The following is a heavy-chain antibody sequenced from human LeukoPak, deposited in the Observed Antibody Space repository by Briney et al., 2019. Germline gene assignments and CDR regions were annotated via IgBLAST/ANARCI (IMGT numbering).Heavy chain of an antibody. CDR3: AKALLWFGEPSHGFDY. J-gene: IGHJ4*02. Sequence: PGGSLRLSCAASGFTFSNYWMTWVRQTPGKGLEWVANIKQDGSEKHYVDSVKGRFTISRDNAENTLYLQMNSLRVEDTAVYYCAKALLWFGEPSHGFDYWGQGTLVTVSS. V-gene: IGHV3-7*03. CDR2: IKQDGSEK. D-gene: IGHD3-10*01. CDR1: GFTFSNYW.